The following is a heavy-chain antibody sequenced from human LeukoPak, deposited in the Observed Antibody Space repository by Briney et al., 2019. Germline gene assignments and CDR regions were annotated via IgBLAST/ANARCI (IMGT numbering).Heavy chain of an antibody. J-gene: IGHJ5*02. D-gene: IGHD1-1*01. CDR3: AKDGAWRATKGNWFDP. CDR2: IRYDGSNK. V-gene: IGHV3-30*02. Sequence: PGGSLRLSCATSAFTFRSYGMHWVRQAPDKGLEWVAFIRYDGSNKYYADSVKGRFTISRDNSKNTLYLQMNSLRAEDTAVYYCAKDGAWRATKGNWFDPWGQGTLVTVSS. CDR1: AFTFRSYG.